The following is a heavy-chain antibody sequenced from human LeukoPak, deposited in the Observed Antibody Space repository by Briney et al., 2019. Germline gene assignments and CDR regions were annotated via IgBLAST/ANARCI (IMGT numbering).Heavy chain of an antibody. Sequence: GGSLRLSCTASGFTFSGHWIHWVRHAPGKGLAWVSRINTDGSSTSYADSVKGRFTISRDNAKNSLYLQMNSLRAEDTALYYCARHSSLTTVVTGFDYWGQGTLVTVSS. V-gene: IGHV3-74*01. D-gene: IGHD4-23*01. CDR2: INTDGSST. CDR1: GFTFSGHW. J-gene: IGHJ4*02. CDR3: ARHSSLTTVVTGFDY.